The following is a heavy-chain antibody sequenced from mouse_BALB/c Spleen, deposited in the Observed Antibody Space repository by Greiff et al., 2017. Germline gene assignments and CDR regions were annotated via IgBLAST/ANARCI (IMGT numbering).Heavy chain of an antibody. CDR1: GFSLTSYG. Sequence: VKLMESGPGLVAPSQSLSITCTVSGFSLTSYGVHWVRQPPGKGLEWLGVIWAGGSTNYNSALMSRLSISKDNSKSQVFLKMNSLQTDDTAMYYCARPVAAYYGNYYAMDYWGQGTSVTVSS. CDR2: IWAGGST. D-gene: IGHD2-10*01. CDR3: ARPVAAYYGNYYAMDY. V-gene: IGHV2-9*02. J-gene: IGHJ4*01.